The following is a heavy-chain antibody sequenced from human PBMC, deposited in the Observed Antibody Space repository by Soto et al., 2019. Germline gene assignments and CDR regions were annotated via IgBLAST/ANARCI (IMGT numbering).Heavy chain of an antibody. J-gene: IGHJ6*02. CDR1: GYSFTSYW. Sequence: GESLEISCKGSGYSFTSYWIGWVRQMPGKGLDWMGIIYPGDSDTRYSPSFQGQVTISAXXXIXXXYXQXXSLXASDTAMYYCAISYAHGMDVWGQGTTVTVSS. CDR2: IYPGDSDT. D-gene: IGHD1-26*01. CDR3: AISYAHGMDV. V-gene: IGHV5-51*01.